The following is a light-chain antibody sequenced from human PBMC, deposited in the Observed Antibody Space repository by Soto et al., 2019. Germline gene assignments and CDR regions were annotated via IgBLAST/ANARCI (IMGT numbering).Light chain of an antibody. CDR2: KAP. Sequence: DIQMTQSPSTLSASVGDRVTITCRASQRISSWLAWYQQKPGKAPKLLIYKAPSLESGVPSRFSGSGSGTEFTLTISSLQPDDVATYYCQQYNSAPFTFGPGTKVDIK. CDR1: QRISSW. V-gene: IGKV1-5*03. J-gene: IGKJ3*01. CDR3: QQYNSAPFT.